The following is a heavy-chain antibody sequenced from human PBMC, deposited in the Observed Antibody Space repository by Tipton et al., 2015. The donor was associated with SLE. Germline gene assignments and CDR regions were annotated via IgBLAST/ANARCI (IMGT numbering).Heavy chain of an antibody. CDR1: GGSIGSHH. CDR2: IFYSGGT. V-gene: IGHV4-59*11. Sequence: TLSLTCTVSGGSIGSHHWTWIRQPPGKGLEWIGNIFYSGGTNYSPFLNSRITISVDTSKNQLSLKLSSVTAADTAVYYCASHGEDYFDYWGQGTLVTVSS. J-gene: IGHJ4*02. CDR3: ASHGEDYFDY.